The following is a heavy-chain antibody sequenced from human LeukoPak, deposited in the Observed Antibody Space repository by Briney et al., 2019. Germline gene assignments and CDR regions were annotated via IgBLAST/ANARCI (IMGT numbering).Heavy chain of an antibody. CDR1: GVSISDYY. J-gene: IGHJ4*02. D-gene: IGHD3-10*01. CDR3: ARGAPYYYGSGSYYKRTRYFDY. Sequence: PSETLSLTCTVSGVSISDYYWSWIRQPPGKGLEWIGEINHSGSTNYNPSLKSRVTISVDTSKNQFSLKLSSVTAADTAVYYCARGAPYYYGSGSYYKRTRYFDYWDQGTLVTVSS. CDR2: INHSGST. V-gene: IGHV4-34*01.